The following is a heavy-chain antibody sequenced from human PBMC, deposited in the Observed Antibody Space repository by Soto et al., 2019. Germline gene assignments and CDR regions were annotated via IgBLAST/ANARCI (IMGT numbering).Heavy chain of an antibody. D-gene: IGHD1-1*01. Sequence: QVQLVESGGGVVQPGRSLRLSCAASGFTFSSYGMHWVRQAPGKGLEWVAVISYDGSNKYYADSVKGRFTISRDNSKNTLYLQMNSLRAEDTAVYYCARNQLERRSGYDYWGQGTLVTVSS. CDR1: GFTFSSYG. CDR3: ARNQLERRSGYDY. J-gene: IGHJ4*02. CDR2: ISYDGSNK. V-gene: IGHV3-30*03.